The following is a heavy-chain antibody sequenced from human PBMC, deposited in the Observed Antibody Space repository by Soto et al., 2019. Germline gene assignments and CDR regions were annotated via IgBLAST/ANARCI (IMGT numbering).Heavy chain of an antibody. CDR1: GFTFSSYA. V-gene: IGHV3-23*01. J-gene: IGHJ4*02. CDR3: AKDMMTAIPRPTFFDY. D-gene: IGHD2-21*02. Sequence: GGSLRLSCAASGFTFSSYAMSWVRQAPGKGLEWVSAISGSGGSTYYADSVKGRFTISRDNSKNTLYLQMNSLRAEDTAVYYCAKDMMTAIPRPTFFDYWGQGTLVTVS. CDR2: ISGSGGST.